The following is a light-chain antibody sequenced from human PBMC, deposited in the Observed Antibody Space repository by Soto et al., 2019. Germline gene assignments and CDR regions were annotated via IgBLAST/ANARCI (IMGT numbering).Light chain of an antibody. V-gene: IGKV1-39*01. J-gene: IGKJ4*01. CDR2: AAS. Sequence: IRMAQSPSSFSASTGDRVTITCRASQSISSYLNWYQQKPGKAHKLLTYAASSLQSGVPSRFSGSGSGTDFTLTISTLQPEDFPTYYCQQSYSTPLTFGGGTKV. CDR1: QSISSY. CDR3: QQSYSTPLT.